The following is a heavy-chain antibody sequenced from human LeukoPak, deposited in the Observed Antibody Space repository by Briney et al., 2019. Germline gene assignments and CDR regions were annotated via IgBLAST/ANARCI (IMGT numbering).Heavy chain of an antibody. Sequence: GASVKVSCKASGGTFSSYAISWVRQAPGQGLEWMGGIIPIFGTANYAQKFQGRVTITADESTSTAYMELSSLRSEDTAVYYCARDRVQQQLVDDAFDIWGQGTMVTVSS. CDR2: IIPIFGTA. V-gene: IGHV1-69*13. J-gene: IGHJ3*02. CDR1: GGTFSSYA. D-gene: IGHD6-13*01. CDR3: ARDRVQQQLVDDAFDI.